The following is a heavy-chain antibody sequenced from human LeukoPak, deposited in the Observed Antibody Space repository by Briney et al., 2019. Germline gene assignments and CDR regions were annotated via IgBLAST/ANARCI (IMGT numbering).Heavy chain of an antibody. CDR2: IWFDGSNK. CDR1: GFTFSRNG. J-gene: IGHJ4*02. D-gene: IGHD5-12*01. V-gene: IGHV3-33*06. Sequence: TGGSLRLSCAAASGFTFSRNGMHWVRQAPGKGLEWVALIWFDGSNKYYADSVKGRITISRDNSKSTLYLQMNSLRAEDTAVYYCAKCGNSGCHLIDYWGQGTLVTVSS. CDR3: AKCGNSGCHLIDY.